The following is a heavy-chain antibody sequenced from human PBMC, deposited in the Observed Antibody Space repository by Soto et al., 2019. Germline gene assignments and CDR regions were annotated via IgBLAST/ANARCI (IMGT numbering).Heavy chain of an antibody. CDR2: INHSGST. Sequence: SETLSLTCAVYGGSFSGYYWSWIRQPPGKGLEWIGEINHSGSTNYNPSLKSRVTISVDTSKNQFSLKLSSVTAADTAVYYCARGRITMVRGVISLSVSKGPPDYWGQGTLVT. D-gene: IGHD3-10*01. J-gene: IGHJ4*02. CDR3: ARGRITMVRGVISLSVSKGPPDY. CDR1: GGSFSGYY. V-gene: IGHV4-34*01.